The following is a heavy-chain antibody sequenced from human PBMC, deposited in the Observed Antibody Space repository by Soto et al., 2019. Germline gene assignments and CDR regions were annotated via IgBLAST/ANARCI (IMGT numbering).Heavy chain of an antibody. CDR1: GFTFSSYS. CDR3: ARDDYGDYDNYYYYGMDV. V-gene: IGHV3-21*01. D-gene: IGHD4-17*01. J-gene: IGHJ6*02. CDR2: ISSSSSYI. Sequence: EVQLVESGGGLVKPGGSLRLSCAASGFTFSSYSMNWVRQAPGKGLEWVSSISSSSSYIYYADSVKGRFTISRDNAKNSLYLQTNSLRAEDTAVYYCARDDYGDYDNYYYYGMDVWGQGTTVTVSS.